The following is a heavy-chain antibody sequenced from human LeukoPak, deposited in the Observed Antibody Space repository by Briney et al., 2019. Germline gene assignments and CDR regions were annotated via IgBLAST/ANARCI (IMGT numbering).Heavy chain of an antibody. CDR1: EYTFTAYF. CDR3: ARVAIATPGTLPFDF. Sequence: ASVKVSCKASEYTFTAYFMHWVRQAPGQGLEWLGCINPNNGGTNYAQKFQGRVTMTRDTSISTAYMDLSSLTSDETALYYCARVAIATPGTLPFDFWGQGTLVTVSS. D-gene: IGHD6-13*01. V-gene: IGHV1-2*02. J-gene: IGHJ4*02. CDR2: INPNNGGT.